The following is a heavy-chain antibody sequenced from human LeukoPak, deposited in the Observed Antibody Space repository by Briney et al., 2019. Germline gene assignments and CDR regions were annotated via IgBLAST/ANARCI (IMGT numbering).Heavy chain of an antibody. CDR2: MNPNSGNT. CDR1: GYTFTSYD. J-gene: IGHJ5*02. CDR3: ATQDYGSGSFNWFDP. V-gene: IGHV1-8*01. D-gene: IGHD3-10*01. Sequence: EASVKVSCKASGYTFTSYDINWVRQATGQGLEWMGWMNPNSGNTGYAQKFQGRVTMTRNTSISTAYMELSSLRSEDTAVYYCATQDYGSGSFNWFDPWGQGTLVTVSS.